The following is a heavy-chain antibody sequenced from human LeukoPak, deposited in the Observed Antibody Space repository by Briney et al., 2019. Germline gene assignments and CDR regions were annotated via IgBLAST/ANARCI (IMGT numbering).Heavy chain of an antibody. CDR1: GASMNDYY. J-gene: IGHJ3*02. CDR2: IFRRGST. D-gene: IGHD4-11*01. V-gene: IGHV4-59*13. Sequence: SETLSLTCTVSGASMNDYYWTWIRQPPGKGLEWIGNIFRRGSTNYNPSLKSRVTISVEPSKKQFSLRLSSVTAADTAVYYCARGPGAVTQEAFDIWGQGTMITVSS. CDR3: ARGPGAVTQEAFDI.